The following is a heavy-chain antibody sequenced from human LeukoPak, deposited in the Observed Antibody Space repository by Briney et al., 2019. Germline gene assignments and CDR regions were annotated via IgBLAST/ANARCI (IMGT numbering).Heavy chain of an antibody. Sequence: PSETLSLTCTVSGGSISSYYWSWIRQPPGKGLEWIGYIYYSGSTNYNPSLKSRVTISVDTSKNQFSLKLSSVTAADTAVYYCARDRGGSGWYYDYWGQGTLVTVSS. J-gene: IGHJ4*02. V-gene: IGHV4-59*01. CDR1: GGSISSYY. CDR2: IYYSGST. CDR3: ARDRGGSGWYYDY. D-gene: IGHD6-19*01.